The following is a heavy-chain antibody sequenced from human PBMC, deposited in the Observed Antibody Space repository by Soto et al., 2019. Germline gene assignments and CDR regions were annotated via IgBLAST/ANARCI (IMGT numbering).Heavy chain of an antibody. CDR3: ARGDRGAFDL. Sequence: DVQLLESGGGLVQPGESLRLSCAASGFTFSYYWMHWVRQDPGMGLVWVSRMHSDGSSTTYADSVKGRFTISRDNARNTLYLQMSSLRDEETAVYYCARGDRGAFDLWGQGTVLTGSS. V-gene: IGHV3-74*01. J-gene: IGHJ3*01. CDR2: MHSDGSST. D-gene: IGHD1-26*01. CDR1: GFTFSYYW.